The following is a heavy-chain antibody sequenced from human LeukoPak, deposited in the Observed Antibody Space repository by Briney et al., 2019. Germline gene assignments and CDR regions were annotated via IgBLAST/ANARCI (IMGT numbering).Heavy chain of an antibody. CDR1: GGSISSGGYS. Sequence: PSQTLSLTCAVSGGSISSGGYSWNWIRRPPGKGLEWIGYIYPDGSTYYNPSLKSRVTISVDTSKNQFSLKLSSVTAADTAVYYCARIEKSHDSSGYYAEYFQHWGQGTLVTVSS. V-gene: IGHV4-30-2*02. CDR3: ARIEKSHDSSGYYAEYFQH. D-gene: IGHD3-22*01. CDR2: IYPDGST. J-gene: IGHJ1*01.